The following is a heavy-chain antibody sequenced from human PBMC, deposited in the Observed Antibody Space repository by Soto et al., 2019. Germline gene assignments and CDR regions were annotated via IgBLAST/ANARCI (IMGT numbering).Heavy chain of an antibody. J-gene: IGHJ4*02. CDR3: ATISDRGIAAALDS. CDR2: ISGSGGTT. D-gene: IGHD6-13*01. V-gene: IGHV3-23*01. Sequence: EVQLLESGGGLVRPGGSLRLSCVASTFTFTDYAMSWVRQAPGEGLERVSGISGSGGTTYYAESVKGRFSISRDNSKNTLYLPLNNLRVEDTAIYYCATISDRGIAAALDSWGQGTLVTVSS. CDR1: TFTFTDYA.